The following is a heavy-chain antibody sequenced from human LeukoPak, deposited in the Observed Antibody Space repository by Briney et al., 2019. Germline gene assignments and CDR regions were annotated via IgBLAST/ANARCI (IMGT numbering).Heavy chain of an antibody. Sequence: LGESLKISCKGSGYSFTSYWIGWVRQMPGKGLEWMGIIYPGDSDTRYSPSFQGQVTISADESISTAYLQWSSLKASDTAMYYCARHLYAAAAGSFVYWGQGTLVTVSS. CDR1: GYSFTSYW. CDR2: IYPGDSDT. CDR3: ARHLYAAAAGSFVY. V-gene: IGHV5-51*01. D-gene: IGHD6-13*01. J-gene: IGHJ4*02.